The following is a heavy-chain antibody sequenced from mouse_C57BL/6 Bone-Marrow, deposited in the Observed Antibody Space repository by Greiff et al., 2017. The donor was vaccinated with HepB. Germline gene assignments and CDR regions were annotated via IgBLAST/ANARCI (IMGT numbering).Heavy chain of an antibody. D-gene: IGHD2-4*01. CDR3: ARYGGLRRGGFDY. V-gene: IGHV1-55*01. Sequence: VQLQQPGAELVKPGASVKMSCKASGYTFTSYWITWVKQRPGQGLEWIGDIYPGSGSTNYNEKFKSKATLTVDTSSSTAYMQLSSLTSADSAVYYCARYGGLRRGGFDYWGQGTTVTVAS. CDR1: GYTFTSYW. J-gene: IGHJ2*01. CDR2: IYPGSGST.